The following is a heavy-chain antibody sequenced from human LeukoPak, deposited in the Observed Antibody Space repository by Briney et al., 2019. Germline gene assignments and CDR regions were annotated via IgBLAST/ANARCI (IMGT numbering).Heavy chain of an antibody. CDR3: VKDIRRGGNYGYDQFAY. D-gene: IGHD5-18*01. Sequence: GGSLRLSCAASGFIFTSYGMHWVRQAPGKGLEWVAFIRYDGNNKYYEDSVKGRFTISRDNSNNRLYLQMNSLRADDTALYYCVKDIRRGGNYGYDQFAYWGQGTLVTVSS. J-gene: IGHJ4*02. CDR2: IRYDGNNK. V-gene: IGHV3-30*02. CDR1: GFIFTSYG.